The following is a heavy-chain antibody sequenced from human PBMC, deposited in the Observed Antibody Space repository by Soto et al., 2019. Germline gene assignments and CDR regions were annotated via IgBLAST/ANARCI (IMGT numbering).Heavy chain of an antibody. V-gene: IGHV3-21*06. J-gene: IGHJ6*02. Sequence: EVHLVESGGGLVKPGGSLRLSCAVSGFTFSSCTMNWVRQAPGKGLEWVSSISPSSGHIYYADSVKGRFTISRDNAKNALFLQMNSLRCEDTAVYYCSGCSGGACHKNYGMDVWGQWTTVTVSS. CDR1: GFTFSSCT. CDR3: SGCSGGACHKNYGMDV. D-gene: IGHD2-15*01. CDR2: ISPSSGHI.